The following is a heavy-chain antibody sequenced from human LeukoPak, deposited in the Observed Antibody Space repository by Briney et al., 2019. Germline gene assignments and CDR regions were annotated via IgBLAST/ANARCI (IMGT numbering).Heavy chain of an antibody. CDR2: TRNKANSYTT. V-gene: IGHV3-72*01. CDR3: AASSGYSAFDY. Sequence: GGSLRLSCAASGFTFSDHYMDWVRQAPGKGLEWVGRTRNKANSYTTEYAASVKGRFTISRDDSKNSLYLQMNSLKTEDTAVYYCAASSGYSAFDYWGQGILVTVSS. D-gene: IGHD3-22*01. J-gene: IGHJ4*02. CDR1: GFTFSDHY.